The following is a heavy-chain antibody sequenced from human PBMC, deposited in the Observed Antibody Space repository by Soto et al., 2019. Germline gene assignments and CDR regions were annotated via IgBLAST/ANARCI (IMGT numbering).Heavy chain of an antibody. J-gene: IGHJ4*02. CDR2: IYYSGST. CDR3: ARLKKGLQRGYFDY. CDR1: GGSISSSSYY. V-gene: IGHV4-39*01. D-gene: IGHD4-4*01. Sequence: QLQLQESGPGLVKPSETLSLTCTVSGGSISSSSYYWGWIRQPPGKGLEWIGSIYYSGSTYYNPSLKRRVTISVDTSKNQFSLKLSSVTAADTAVYYCARLKKGLQRGYFDYWGQGTLVTVSS.